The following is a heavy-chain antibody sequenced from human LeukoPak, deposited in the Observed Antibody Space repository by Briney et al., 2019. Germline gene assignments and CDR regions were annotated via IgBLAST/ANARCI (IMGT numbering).Heavy chain of an antibody. CDR1: GFSFSHYA. V-gene: IGHV3-23*01. CDR3: ARDKYGGPGGFFDY. D-gene: IGHD4-23*01. J-gene: IGHJ4*02. Sequence: PGGSLRLSCAASGFSFSHYAMSWVRQAPGKGLEWVSGISGSGGTTYYADSVKGRFTISRDNSKNTLYLQMNSLRAEDTAVYYCARDKYGGPGGFFDYWGQGTLVTVSS. CDR2: ISGSGGTT.